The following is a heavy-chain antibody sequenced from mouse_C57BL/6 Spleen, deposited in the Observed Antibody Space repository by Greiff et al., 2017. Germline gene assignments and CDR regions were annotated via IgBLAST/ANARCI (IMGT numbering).Heavy chain of an antibody. CDR3: AYWDFDY. J-gene: IGHJ2*01. CDR2: INPSTGGT. D-gene: IGHD4-1*01. V-gene: IGHV1-42*01. Sequence: EVKLVESGPELVKPGASVKISCKASGYSFTGYYMNWVKQSPEKSLEWIGEINPSTGGTTYNQKFKAKATLTVDKSSSTAYMQLKSLTSEDSAVYYCAYWDFDYWGQGTTLTVSS. CDR1: GYSFTGYY.